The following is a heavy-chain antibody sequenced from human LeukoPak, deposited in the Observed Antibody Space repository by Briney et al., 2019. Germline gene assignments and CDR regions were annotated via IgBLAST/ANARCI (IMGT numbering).Heavy chain of an antibody. Sequence: LETLSLTCTVSGGSISSYYWSWIRQPPGKGLEWIWYIYYSGSTNYNASLTNRVTISVDTSKNQFSLKLSSVTAADTAVYYCAREVGYCSGGSCYSYFDYWGQGTLVTASS. D-gene: IGHD2-15*01. V-gene: IGHV4-59*01. J-gene: IGHJ4*02. CDR3: AREVGYCSGGSCYSYFDY. CDR2: IYYSGST. CDR1: GGSISSYY.